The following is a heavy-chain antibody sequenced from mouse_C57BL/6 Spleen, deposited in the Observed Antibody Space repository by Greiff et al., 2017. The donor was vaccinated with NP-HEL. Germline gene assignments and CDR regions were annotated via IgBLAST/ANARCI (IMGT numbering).Heavy chain of an antibody. CDR1: GFSFNTYA. V-gene: IGHV10-1*01. Sequence: EVHLVESGGGLVQPKGSLKLSCAASGFSFNTYAMNWVRQAPGKGLEWVARIRSKSNNYATYYADSVKDRFTISRDDSESMLYLQMNNLKTEDTAMYYCVRHVNYAMDYWGQGTSVTVSS. J-gene: IGHJ4*01. CDR2: IRSKSNNYAT. CDR3: VRHVNYAMDY.